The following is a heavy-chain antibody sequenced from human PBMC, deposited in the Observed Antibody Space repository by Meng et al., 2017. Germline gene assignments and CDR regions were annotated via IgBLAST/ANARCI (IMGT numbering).Heavy chain of an antibody. Sequence: SETLSLTCTVSGGSISSYYWSWIRQPPGKGLEWIGYIYYSGSTNYNPSLKSRVTISVDTSKNQLSLKLSSVTAADTAVYYCARDDLVGATTTEAFDIWGQGTMVTVSS. J-gene: IGHJ3*02. CDR3: ARDDLVGATTTEAFDI. CDR1: GGSISSYY. CDR2: IYYSGST. D-gene: IGHD1-26*01. V-gene: IGHV4-59*01.